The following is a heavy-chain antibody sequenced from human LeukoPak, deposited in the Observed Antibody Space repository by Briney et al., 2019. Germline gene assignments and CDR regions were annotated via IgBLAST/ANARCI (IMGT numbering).Heavy chain of an antibody. V-gene: IGHV4-39*07. CDR3: ARDLDLSGWYAGWFDP. D-gene: IGHD6-19*01. CDR2: IYYSGST. Sequence: SETLSLTCTVSGDSISSSFYYWGWIRQPPGKGLEWIGNIYYSGSTYYNPSLKSRVTISVDKSKNQFSLKLSSVTAADTAVYYCARDLDLSGWYAGWFDPWGQGTLVTVSS. J-gene: IGHJ5*02. CDR1: GDSISSSFYY.